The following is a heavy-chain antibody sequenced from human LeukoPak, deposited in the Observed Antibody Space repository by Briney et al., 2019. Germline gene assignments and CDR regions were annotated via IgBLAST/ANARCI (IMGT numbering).Heavy chain of an antibody. J-gene: IGHJ4*02. CDR2: INHSGST. V-gene: IGHV4-34*01. CDR3: ASKSPYYFDY. Sequence: SGTLSLTCAVYGGSFSGYYWSWIRQPPGKGLEWIGEINHSGSTNYNPSLKSRVTISVDTSKNQFSLKLSSVTAADTAVYYCASKSPYYFDYWGQGTLVTVSS. CDR1: GGSFSGYY.